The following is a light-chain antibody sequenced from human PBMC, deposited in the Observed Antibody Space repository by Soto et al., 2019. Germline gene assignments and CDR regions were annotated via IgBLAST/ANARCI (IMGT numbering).Light chain of an antibody. Sequence: EIVLTQSPATLSLSPGERATLSCRASQSVSSYLAWYQHKPGQAPRLLIYDASNRATGIPARFSGSGSRTDFTLTISSLEPEAFAVYYCQQRSNWPPLYTFGQGTKLEIK. V-gene: IGKV3-11*01. CDR1: QSVSSY. J-gene: IGKJ2*01. CDR2: DAS. CDR3: QQRSNWPPLYT.